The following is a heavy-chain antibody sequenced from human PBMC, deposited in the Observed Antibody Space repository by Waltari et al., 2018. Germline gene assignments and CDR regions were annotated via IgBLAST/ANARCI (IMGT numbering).Heavy chain of an antibody. J-gene: IGHJ6*03. Sequence: QVQLVQSGAEVKKPGSSVKVSCKASGGTFSSYAISWVRQAPGQGLEWMGGIMPIFGTANYAQKFQGRGTITADKSTSTAYMELSSLRSEDTAVYYCAVGGLPEDFYYYYYMDVWGQGTMVTVSS. V-gene: IGHV1-69*14. CDR3: AVGGLPEDFYYYYYMDV. CDR2: IMPIFGTA. CDR1: GGTFSSYA. D-gene: IGHD2-21*01.